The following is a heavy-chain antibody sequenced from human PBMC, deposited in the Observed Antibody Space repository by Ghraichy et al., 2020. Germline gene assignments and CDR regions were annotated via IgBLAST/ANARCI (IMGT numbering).Heavy chain of an antibody. CDR2: IKQDGSEK. Sequence: GGSLRLSCAASGFTFSSYWMSWVRQAPGKGLEWVANIKQDGSEKYYVDSVKGRFTISRDNAKNSLYLQMNSLRAEDTAVYYCARAQPFGYSYGYWVKTKHDAFDIWGQGTMVTVSS. V-gene: IGHV3-7*03. J-gene: IGHJ3*02. CDR3: ARAQPFGYSYGYWVKTKHDAFDI. CDR1: GFTFSSYW. D-gene: IGHD5-18*01.